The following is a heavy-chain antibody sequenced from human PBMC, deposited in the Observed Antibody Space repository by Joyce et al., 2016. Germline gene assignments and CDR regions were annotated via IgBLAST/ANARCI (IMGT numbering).Heavy chain of an antibody. Sequence: QAQLVDSGGGVVQPGRSLGLSCAASGFSFTVYGMHWVRQAPGKGLEWVAVISYDGSEKDYADAVKGRFTITRDNSKSTLFLQMGSLRSNDTAVYYCARHSQDYANYVLDDWGQGTLVTVSA. J-gene: IGHJ4*02. V-gene: IGHV3-30*03. D-gene: IGHD4-11*01. CDR3: ARHSQDYANYVLDD. CDR2: ISYDGSEK. CDR1: GFSFTVYG.